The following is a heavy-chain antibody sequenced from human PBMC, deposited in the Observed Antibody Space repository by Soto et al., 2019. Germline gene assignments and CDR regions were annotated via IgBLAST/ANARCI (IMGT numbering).Heavy chain of an antibody. Sequence: AGGSLRLSCAASGFTFSNAWTNWVRQAPGKGLEWVGRIKSKTDGGTTDYAAPVKGRFTISRDDSKNTLYLQMNSLKTEDTAVYYCTTDTNATIRRGTYYYDSSGITPYKSAGDYYYYGMDVWGQGTTVTVSS. J-gene: IGHJ6*02. CDR2: IKSKTDGGTT. D-gene: IGHD3-22*01. CDR1: GFTFSNAW. V-gene: IGHV3-15*07. CDR3: TTDTNATIRRGTYYYDSSGITPYKSAGDYYYYGMDV.